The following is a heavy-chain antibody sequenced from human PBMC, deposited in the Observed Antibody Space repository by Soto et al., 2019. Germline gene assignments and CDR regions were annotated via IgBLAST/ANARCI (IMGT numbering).Heavy chain of an antibody. D-gene: IGHD3-10*01. V-gene: IGHV5-51*01. CDR1: GYNCTNDW. CDR2: IYPANADT. CDR3: ARHGVLGINHYYYSMDV. Sequence: GECLKISCKSSGYNCTNDWVAWVRQMPGRGLVWMGIIYPANADTRYSPSFQGQVTISADQSTSTAYLQWSSLKASDTAIYYYARHGVLGINHYYYSMDVSGKGSTVTVFS. J-gene: IGHJ6*03.